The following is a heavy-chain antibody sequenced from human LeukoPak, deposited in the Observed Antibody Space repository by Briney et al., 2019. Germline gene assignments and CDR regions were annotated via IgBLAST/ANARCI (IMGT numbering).Heavy chain of an antibody. CDR3: ARDQYYYDSSGYYHLPFDY. V-gene: IGHV1-18*01. Sequence: GASVKVSCKASGYTFTSYGISWVRQAPGQGLEWMGWISAYNGNTNYAQKLQGRVTMTTDTSTSTAYMELRSLRSDDTAVYYCARDQYYYDSSGYYHLPFDYWGQGTLVTVSS. CDR1: GYTFTSYG. D-gene: IGHD3-22*01. J-gene: IGHJ4*02. CDR2: ISAYNGNT.